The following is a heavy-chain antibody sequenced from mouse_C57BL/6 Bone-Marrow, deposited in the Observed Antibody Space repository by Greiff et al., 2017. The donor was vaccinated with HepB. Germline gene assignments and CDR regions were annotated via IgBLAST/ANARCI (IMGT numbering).Heavy chain of an antibody. CDR2: INYDGSST. CDR1: GFTFSDYY. V-gene: IGHV5-16*01. D-gene: IGHD1-1*01. J-gene: IGHJ4*01. Sequence: EVKLMESEGGLVQPGSSMKLSCTASGFTFSDYYMAWVRQVPGKGLEWVANINYDGSSTYYLDSLKSRFIISRDNAKNILYLQMSSLKSEDTATYYCARDFYYYGSSAMDYWGQGTSVTVSS. CDR3: ARDFYYYGSSAMDY.